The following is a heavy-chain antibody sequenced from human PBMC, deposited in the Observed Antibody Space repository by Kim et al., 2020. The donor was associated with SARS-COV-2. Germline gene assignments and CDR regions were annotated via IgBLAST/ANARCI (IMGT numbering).Heavy chain of an antibody. CDR1: GFTFSSYW. D-gene: IGHD2-15*01. J-gene: IGHJ3*02. Sequence: GGSLRLSCAASGFTFSSYWMSWVRQAPGKGLEWVANIKQDGSEKYYVDSVKGRFTISRDNAKNSLYLQMNSLRAEDTAVYYCARDHEDIVVVVAATNDDAFDIWGQGTMVTVSS. V-gene: IGHV3-7*01. CDR3: ARDHEDIVVVVAATNDDAFDI. CDR2: IKQDGSEK.